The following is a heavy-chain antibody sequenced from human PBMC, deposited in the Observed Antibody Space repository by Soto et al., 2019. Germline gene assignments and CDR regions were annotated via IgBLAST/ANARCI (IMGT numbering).Heavy chain of an antibody. V-gene: IGHV2-5*02. CDR2: SYWDDDR. J-gene: IGHJ4*02. CDR3: AQITSFDFKGYYFDY. CDR1: GFSLSTTPVG. Sequence: QITLKESGPTLVKPTQTLTLTCTLSGFSLSTTPVGVGWIRQPPGKALDWLALSYWDDDRRYKPSLKNRLTITKHTSGGQGVLTMTHVDPVDTATYYGAQITSFDFKGYYFDYWGPGILVTVSS. D-gene: IGHD3-16*01.